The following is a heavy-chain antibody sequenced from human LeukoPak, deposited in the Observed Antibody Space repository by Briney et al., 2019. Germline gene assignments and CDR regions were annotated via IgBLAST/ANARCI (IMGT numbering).Heavy chain of an antibody. CDR3: ARAPLCSGGSCYLNY. CDR1: GHTFTSYA. CDR2: INAGNGNT. D-gene: IGHD2-15*01. V-gene: IGHV1-3*03. Sequence: ASVKVSCKASGHTFTSYAMHWVRQAPGQRLEWMGWINAGNGNTKYSQEFQGRVTITRDTSASTAYMELSSLRSEDMAVYYCARAPLCSGGSCYLNYWGQGTLVTVSS. J-gene: IGHJ4*02.